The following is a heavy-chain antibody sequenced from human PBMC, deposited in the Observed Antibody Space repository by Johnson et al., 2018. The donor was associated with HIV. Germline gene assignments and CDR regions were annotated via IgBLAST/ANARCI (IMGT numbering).Heavy chain of an antibody. CDR3: ARRKTVYAHGSLDAFDI. Sequence: VQLVESGGGVVRPGGSLRLSCAASGFTFDDYGMSWVRQAPGKGLEWVSGINWNGGSTGYADSVTGRFTISRDNAKNSLYLQMNSLRAEDTALYYCARRKTVYAHGSLDAFDIWGQGTMVTVSS. D-gene: IGHD2-8*01. CDR1: GFTFDDYG. CDR2: INWNGGST. J-gene: IGHJ3*02. V-gene: IGHV3-20*04.